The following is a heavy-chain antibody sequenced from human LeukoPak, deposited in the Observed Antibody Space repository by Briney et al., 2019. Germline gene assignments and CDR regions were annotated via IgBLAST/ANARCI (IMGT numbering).Heavy chain of an antibody. CDR3: AKWAYREGQLLRFPWDY. J-gene: IGHJ4*02. CDR2: ISWNSGSI. Sequence: GGSLRLSCAASGFTFDDYAMHWVRQAPGKGLEWVSGISWNSGSIGYADSVKGRFTISRDNAKNSLYLQMNSLRAEDTALYYCAKWAYREGQLLRFPWDYWGQGTLVTVSS. CDR1: GFTFDDYA. D-gene: IGHD1-26*01. V-gene: IGHV3-9*01.